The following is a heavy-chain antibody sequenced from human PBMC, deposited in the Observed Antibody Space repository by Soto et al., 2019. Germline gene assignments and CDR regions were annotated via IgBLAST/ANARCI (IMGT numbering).Heavy chain of an antibody. CDR3: ARDTGTSDFDY. Sequence: GASVKVSCKASGFTFSSSGIHWVRQARGQRLEWIGWIVVGSGNTNYAQKLQGRVTMTTDTSTSTAYMELRSLRSDDTAVYYCARDTGTSDFDYWGQGTLVTVSS. J-gene: IGHJ4*02. V-gene: IGHV1-18*01. CDR2: IVVGSGNT. D-gene: IGHD1-1*01. CDR1: GFTFSSSG.